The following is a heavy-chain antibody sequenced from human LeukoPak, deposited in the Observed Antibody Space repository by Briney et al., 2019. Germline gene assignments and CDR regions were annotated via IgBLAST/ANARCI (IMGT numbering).Heavy chain of an antibody. D-gene: IGHD1-26*01. CDR3: ALLHSESNFVGP. V-gene: IGHV3-74*01. J-gene: IGHJ5*02. CDR2: IHRDGSST. Sequence: GSLRLSCAASGFTLSGNWMHWVRQAPGKGLVWVSRIHRDGSSTNYGDSVKGRFTISRDNANNMLYLQMSSLSPEDTAVYYCALLHSESNFVGPWGQGTLVTVSS. CDR1: GFTLSGNW.